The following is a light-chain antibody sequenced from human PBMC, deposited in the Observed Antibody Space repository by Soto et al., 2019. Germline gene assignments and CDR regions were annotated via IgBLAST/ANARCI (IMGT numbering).Light chain of an antibody. CDR1: SSDVGSYNL. CDR2: EGS. CDR3: CSYAGSSTSYV. Sequence: ALTQPASVSGSPGQSITISCTGTSSDVGSYNLVSWYQQHPGKAPKLMIYEGSKRPSGVSNRFSGSKSGNTASLTISGLQAEDVADYYCCSYAGSSTSYVFGTGTKVTVL. V-gene: IGLV2-23*01. J-gene: IGLJ1*01.